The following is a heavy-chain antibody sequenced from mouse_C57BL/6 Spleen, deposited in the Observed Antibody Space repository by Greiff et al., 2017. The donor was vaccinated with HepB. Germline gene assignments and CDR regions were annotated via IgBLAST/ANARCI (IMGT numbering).Heavy chain of an antibody. CDR3: AREGDGYPAWFAY. J-gene: IGHJ3*01. Sequence: EVQVVESGGGLVKPGGSLKLSCAASGFTFSSYAMSWVRQTPEKRLEWVATISDGGSYTYYPDNVKGRFTISRDNAKNNLYLQMKHLTSEDTAMYYWAREGDGYPAWFAYWGQGTLVTVSA. V-gene: IGHV5-4*01. CDR2: ISDGGSYT. D-gene: IGHD2-3*01. CDR1: GFTFSSYA.